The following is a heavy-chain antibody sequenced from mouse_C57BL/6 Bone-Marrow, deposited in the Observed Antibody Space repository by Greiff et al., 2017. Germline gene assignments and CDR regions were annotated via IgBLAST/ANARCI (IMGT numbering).Heavy chain of an antibody. CDR1: GFTFSDFY. CDR2: SRNKANDYTT. D-gene: IGHD1-1*01. J-gene: IGHJ3*01. V-gene: IGHV7-1*01. Sequence: DVMLVESGGGLVQSGRSLRLSCATSGFTFSDFYMEWVRQAPGKGLEWIAASRNKANDYTTEYSASVKGRFIVSRDTSQSILYLQMNALRAEDTAIYYCARDVYYGSIPFAYWGQGTLVTVSA. CDR3: ARDVYYGSIPFAY.